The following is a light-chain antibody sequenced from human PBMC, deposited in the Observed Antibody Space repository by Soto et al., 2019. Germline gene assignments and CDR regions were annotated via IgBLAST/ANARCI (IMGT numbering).Light chain of an antibody. V-gene: IGKV3-11*01. Sequence: EILMKQSPSTLAMSPGERAPLPCRASQSVSSNLAWHQQKPGLAPRPLICGAPARATGIPARFSGSGSGTYFTITISSLEPEDFPVYYCHHRGNGITFGQGTRLEIK. CDR2: GAP. CDR1: QSVSSN. CDR3: HHRGNGIT. J-gene: IGKJ5*01.